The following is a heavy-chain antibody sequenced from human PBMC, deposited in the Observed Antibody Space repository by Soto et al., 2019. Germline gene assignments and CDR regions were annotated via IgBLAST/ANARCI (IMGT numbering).Heavy chain of an antibody. CDR3: ASRGDYAGALDI. CDR2: IIPIFGTA. Sequence: SEKVTCKDSGGTFSSCAISLLRQAPGQGLEWMGGIIPIFGTANYAQKFQGRVTITADESTSTAYMELSSLRSEDTAVYYCASRGDYAGALDIWGQGTMVTVSS. D-gene: IGHD4-17*01. V-gene: IGHV1-69*13. J-gene: IGHJ3*02. CDR1: GGTFSSCA.